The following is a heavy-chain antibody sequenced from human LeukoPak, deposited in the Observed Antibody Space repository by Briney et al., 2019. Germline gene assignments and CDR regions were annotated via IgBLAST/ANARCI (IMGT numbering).Heavy chain of an antibody. D-gene: IGHD3-3*01. CDR3: ARGDGEWLSDY. Sequence: ASVTVSCKASGYTFTSYYMHWVRQAPGQGLEWMGIINPSGGSTSYAQKFQGRVTMTRDMSTSTVYMELSSLRSEDTAVYYCARGDGEWLSDYWGQGTLVTVSS. CDR1: GYTFTSYY. CDR2: INPSGGST. J-gene: IGHJ4*02. V-gene: IGHV1-46*01.